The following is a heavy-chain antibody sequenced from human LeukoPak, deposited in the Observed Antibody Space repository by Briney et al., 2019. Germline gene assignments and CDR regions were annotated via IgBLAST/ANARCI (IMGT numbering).Heavy chain of an antibody. V-gene: IGHV4-4*02. CDR3: ARLPAYYYDSSGGDY. D-gene: IGHD3-22*01. Sequence: SGTLSLTCAVSGGSISSSNWWSWVRQPPGKGLEWIGEIYHSGSTNYNPSLKSRVTISVDKSKNQFSLKLSSVTAADTAVYYCARLPAYYYDSSGGDYCGQGTLVTVSS. CDR1: GGSISSSNW. J-gene: IGHJ4*02. CDR2: IYHSGST.